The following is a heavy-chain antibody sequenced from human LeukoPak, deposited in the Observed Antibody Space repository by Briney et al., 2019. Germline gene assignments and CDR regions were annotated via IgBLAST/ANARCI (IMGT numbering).Heavy chain of an antibody. CDR2: ISNSGTTR. D-gene: IGHD6-19*01. CDR3: ARDQTGITVAATGWFDP. Sequence: TGGSLRLSCAASGFTFSDYYMSWIRQAPGRGLEWVSYISNSGTTRYYADSVKGRFTISRDNAKNSLYLQMNSLRAEDTAVYYCARDQTGITVAATGWFDPWGQGTLVTVSS. J-gene: IGHJ5*02. CDR1: GFTFSDYY. V-gene: IGHV3-11*04.